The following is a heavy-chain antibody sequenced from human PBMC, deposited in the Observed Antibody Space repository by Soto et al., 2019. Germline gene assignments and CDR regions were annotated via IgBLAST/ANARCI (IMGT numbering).Heavy chain of an antibody. J-gene: IGHJ4*02. V-gene: IGHV1-69*08. CDR2: IVPTFGIT. CDR3: ARDPRGGGTVSD. CDR1: GGTFRSYS. Sequence: QVQLVQSGAEVKKPGSSVRVSCKASGGTFRSYSISWVRQAPGRGLEWMGRIVPTFGITNYAQKFEGRVTMAADNSTSTASMDMSSLRSDDTAVYYCARDPRGGGTVSDWGQGTLVTVSS. D-gene: IGHD3-10*01.